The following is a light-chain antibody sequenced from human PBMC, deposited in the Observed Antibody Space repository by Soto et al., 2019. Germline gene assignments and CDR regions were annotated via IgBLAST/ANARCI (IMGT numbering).Light chain of an antibody. V-gene: IGLV2-8*01. CDR1: SSDVGGYNY. CDR3: SSYAGSNIL. Sequence: QSVLTQPPSASGSPGQSVTISCTGTSSDVGGYNYVSWYQQHPGKAPKLMIYEVNKRPSGVPDRFSASKSGNTASLTVSGLQPEDEADYYCSSYAGSNILFGGGTQLTVL. J-gene: IGLJ7*01. CDR2: EVN.